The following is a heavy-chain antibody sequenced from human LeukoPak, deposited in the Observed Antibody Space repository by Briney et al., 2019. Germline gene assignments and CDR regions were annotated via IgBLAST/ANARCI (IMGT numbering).Heavy chain of an antibody. J-gene: IGHJ6*03. V-gene: IGHV3-21*01. CDR2: ISSSSGYI. D-gene: IGHD4-17*01. CDR1: GFTFSSYS. CDR3: ARDYGDYEPGRHHYYYYYMDV. Sequence: GGSLRLSCAASGFTFSSYSMNWVRQTPGKGLEWVSSISSSSGYIFYADSVKGRFTMSRDNAKKSLFLQMNSLRAEDTAVYYCARDYGDYEPGRHHYYYYYMDVWGKGTTVTVSS.